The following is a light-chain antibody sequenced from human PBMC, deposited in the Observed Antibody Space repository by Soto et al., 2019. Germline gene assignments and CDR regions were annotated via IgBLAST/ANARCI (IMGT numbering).Light chain of an antibody. CDR2: DAS. Sequence: EIVLTQSPATLSLSPGERATLSCRASQSISSYLAWYQQKPGQAPRLLIYDASNRATGIPARFSGSGSGTDFTLIISSLEPEDFAVYYCQQRSDWPLTFGGGTKVEIK. J-gene: IGKJ4*01. CDR3: QQRSDWPLT. V-gene: IGKV3-11*01. CDR1: QSISSY.